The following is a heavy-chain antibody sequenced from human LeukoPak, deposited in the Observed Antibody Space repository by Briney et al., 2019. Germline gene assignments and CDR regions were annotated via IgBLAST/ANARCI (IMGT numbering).Heavy chain of an antibody. J-gene: IGHJ4*02. V-gene: IGHV3-48*03. CDR3: ARGDSGSAFDY. CDR1: GFTFSSYE. Sequence: GGCLRLSCAASGFTFSSYEMNWVRQAPGKGLEWVSYINKNGDTIYYEDSVKGRFTISRANAKNSLYLQLNSLRVEDTAVYYCARGDSGSAFDYWGQGTPVTVSS. D-gene: IGHD6-19*01. CDR2: INKNGDTI.